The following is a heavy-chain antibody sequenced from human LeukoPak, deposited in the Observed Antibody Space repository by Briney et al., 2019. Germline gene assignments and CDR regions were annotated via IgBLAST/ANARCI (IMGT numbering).Heavy chain of an antibody. Sequence: GGSLRLSCAASGFTFSSYAMSWVRQAPGKGLEWVAGISGSGGSTYYAGSVKYRFTISRDNSKNTVFLQMNTLRAEDTAVYYCAKGQNSASGSYQYNWFDPWSQGTLVTVSS. V-gene: IGHV3-23*01. CDR1: GFTFSSYA. CDR2: ISGSGGST. D-gene: IGHD3-10*01. CDR3: AKGQNSASGSYQYNWFDP. J-gene: IGHJ5*02.